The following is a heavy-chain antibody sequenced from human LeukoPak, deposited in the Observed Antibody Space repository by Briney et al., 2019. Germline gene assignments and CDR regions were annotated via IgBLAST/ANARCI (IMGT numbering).Heavy chain of an antibody. CDR1: GFTFSSYA. D-gene: IGHD3-10*01. Sequence: PGGSLRLFCAASGFTFSSYAMSWVRQAPGKALEWVSAISGSGGSTYYADSVKGRFTIPRDNSKNTLYLQMNSLRAEDTAVYYCAKFSSGFTEFDYWGQGTLVTVSS. CDR2: ISGSGGST. CDR3: AKFSSGFTEFDY. V-gene: IGHV3-23*01. J-gene: IGHJ4*02.